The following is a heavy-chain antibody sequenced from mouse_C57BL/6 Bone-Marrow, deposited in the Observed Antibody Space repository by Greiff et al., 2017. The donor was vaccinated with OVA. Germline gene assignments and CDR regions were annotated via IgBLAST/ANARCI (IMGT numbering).Heavy chain of an antibody. CDR3: ARRRYYGRYAMDY. J-gene: IGHJ4*01. CDR1: GYTFTSYW. D-gene: IGHD1-1*01. Sequence: VQLQQSGAELVKPGASVKLSCKASGYTFTSYWMHWVKQRPGQGLEWIGMIHPNSGSTNYNEKFKSKATLTVDKSSSTAYMQLSSLTSEDSAVYYCARRRYYGRYAMDYWGQGTSVTVSS. CDR2: IHPNSGST. V-gene: IGHV1-64*01.